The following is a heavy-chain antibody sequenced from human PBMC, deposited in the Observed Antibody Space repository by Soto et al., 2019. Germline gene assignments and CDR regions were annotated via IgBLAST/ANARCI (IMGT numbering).Heavy chain of an antibody. J-gene: IGHJ5*02. Sequence: QVPLVESGGGVVQPGRSLRLSCAASGFTFSSYAMHWVRQAPGKGLEWVAVISYDGSNKYYADSVKGRFTISRDNSKNTLYLQMNSLRAEDTAVYYCARRSSEYCSGGSCSYNWFDPWGQGTLVTVSS. CDR3: ARRSSEYCSGGSCSYNWFDP. CDR2: ISYDGSNK. CDR1: GFTFSSYA. D-gene: IGHD2-15*01. V-gene: IGHV3-30-3*01.